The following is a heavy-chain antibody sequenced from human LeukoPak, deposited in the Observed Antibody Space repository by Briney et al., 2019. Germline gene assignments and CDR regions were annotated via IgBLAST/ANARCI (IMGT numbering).Heavy chain of an antibody. CDR3: ARVRGLAVAGTLDQH. J-gene: IGHJ1*01. CDR1: GFTFSSYE. V-gene: IGHV3-48*03. Sequence: PGGSLRLSCAASGFTFSSYEMNWVRQAPGKGLEWVSYISSSGSTIYYADSVKGRFTISRDNAKNSLYLQMNSLRAEDTAVYYCARVRGLAVAGTLDQHWGQGTLVTVSS. CDR2: ISSSGSTI. D-gene: IGHD6-19*01.